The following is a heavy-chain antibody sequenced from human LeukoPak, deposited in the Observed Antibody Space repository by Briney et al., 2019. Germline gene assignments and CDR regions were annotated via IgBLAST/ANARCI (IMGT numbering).Heavy chain of an antibody. CDR1: GGSFTSSSYY. CDR3: ARRVIAATLDY. D-gene: IGHD2/OR15-2a*01. CDR2: IYYSGST. J-gene: IGHJ4*02. V-gene: IGHV4-39*01. Sequence: SETLSLTCTVSGGSFTSSSYYWGWIRQPPGKGLEWIGSIYYSGSTYYNPSLKSRVTISVDTSKNQFSLKLTSVTAADTAMYYCARRVIAATLDYWGQGTLVTVSS.